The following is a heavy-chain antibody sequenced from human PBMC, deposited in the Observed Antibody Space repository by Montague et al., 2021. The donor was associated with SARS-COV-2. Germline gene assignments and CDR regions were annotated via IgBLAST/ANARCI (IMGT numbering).Heavy chain of an antibody. J-gene: IGHJ4*02. CDR1: GFTFSSYE. V-gene: IGHV3-48*03. D-gene: IGHD6-19*01. CDR3: ARDIAVAGASFDY. CDR2: ISSSGSTI. Sequence: SLRLSCAASGFTFSSYEMNWVRQAPGKGLEWVSYISSSGSTIYYXDSXKGRFTISRDNAKNSLYLQMNSLRAEDTAVYYCARDIAVAGASFDYWGQGTLVTVSS.